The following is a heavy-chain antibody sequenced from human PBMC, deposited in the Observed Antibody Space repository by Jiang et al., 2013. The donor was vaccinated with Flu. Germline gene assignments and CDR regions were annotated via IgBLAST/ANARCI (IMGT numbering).Heavy chain of an antibody. Sequence: QTLSLTCAISGDSVSSNTAAWNWIRQSPSRGLEWLGRAYFRSYWYDEYVESVKSRITINPDTSKNQFSLQLKFVTPEDTAVYYCARGTFGVTDSWGQGTLVTVSS. CDR2: AYFRSYWYD. CDR1: GDSVSSNTAA. V-gene: IGHV6-1*01. J-gene: IGHJ5*01. CDR3: ARGTFGVTDS. D-gene: IGHD3-10*01.